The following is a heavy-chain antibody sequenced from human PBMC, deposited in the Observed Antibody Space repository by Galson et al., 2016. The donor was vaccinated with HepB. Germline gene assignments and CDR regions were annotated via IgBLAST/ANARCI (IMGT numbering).Heavy chain of an antibody. V-gene: IGHV4-39*01. J-gene: IGHJ5*02. CDR1: GGSISSSNYY. D-gene: IGHD2-15*01. CDR2: IYYSGST. CDR3: ARQSVVVVAATRGVDWFDP. Sequence: LSLTCTVSGGSISSSNYYWGWIRQPPGKGLEWIGSIYYSGSTYYNPSLKSRVTMSVDTSKNQFSLKLNSVTAADTAVYYCARQSVVVVAATRGVDWFDPWGQGTLVTASS.